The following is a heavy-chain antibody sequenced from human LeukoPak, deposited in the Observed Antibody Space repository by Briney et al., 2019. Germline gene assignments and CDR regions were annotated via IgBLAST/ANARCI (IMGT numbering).Heavy chain of an antibody. CDR2: MSSSGSYI. Sequence: PGGSLRLSCAASGFSFNSYSMNWVRQAPGKGLEWVSSMSSSGSYIYYADSVKGRFTISRDNTKNSLCLQMNSLRAEDTAVYYCSRGAIAAAGTGYNWFVPWGQGTPVIVSS. V-gene: IGHV3-21*01. CDR3: SRGAIAAAGTGYNWFVP. J-gene: IGHJ5*02. D-gene: IGHD6-13*01. CDR1: GFSFNSYS.